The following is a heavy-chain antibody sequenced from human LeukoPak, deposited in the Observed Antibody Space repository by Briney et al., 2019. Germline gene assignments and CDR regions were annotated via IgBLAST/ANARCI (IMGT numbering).Heavy chain of an antibody. CDR1: GYTFTGYY. CDR3: ARGKLLAAEGPYHFDY. CDR2: INPNSGGS. Sequence: GASVKVSCKASGYTFTGYYIHWVRQAPGQGLEWMGWINPNSGGSNFAQKFQDRVTMTRDTSISTAYMELTSLTSDDTAVYYCARGKLLAAEGPYHFDYWGQGTLVTVSS. D-gene: IGHD6-13*01. J-gene: IGHJ4*02. V-gene: IGHV1-2*02.